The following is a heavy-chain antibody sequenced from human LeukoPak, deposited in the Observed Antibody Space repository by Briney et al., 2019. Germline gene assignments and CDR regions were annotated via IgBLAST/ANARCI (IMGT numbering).Heavy chain of an antibody. CDR2: IYYSGSA. V-gene: IGHV4-39*01. CDR3: ARHSYFDC. J-gene: IGHJ4*01. CDR1: GVSISSSSYY. Sequence: LETLSLTCTVSGVSISSSSYYWGCIRQPPGKGLEWIGSIYYSGSAYYNPSLKSRVTISVDTSKNQFSLKLSSVTAADTAVYYCARHSYFDCWGQGTLVSVSS.